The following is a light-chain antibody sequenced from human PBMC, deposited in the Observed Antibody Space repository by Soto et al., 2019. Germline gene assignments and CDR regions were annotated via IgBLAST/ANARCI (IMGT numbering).Light chain of an antibody. V-gene: IGKV3-20*01. Sequence: EIVLTQSPGTLSLSPGERATLSCRASQSVSSSYLAWYQQKPGQAPRRLIYGTSGRATGIPDRLSGSGSGTDFTLNISSLEPDAFAVYYCEQYGSSPMFTFGPGTKVDIK. CDR2: GTS. CDR3: EQYGSSPMFT. CDR1: QSVSSSY. J-gene: IGKJ3*01.